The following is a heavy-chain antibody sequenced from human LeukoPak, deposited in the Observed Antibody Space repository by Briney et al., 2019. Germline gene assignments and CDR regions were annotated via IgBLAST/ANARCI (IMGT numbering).Heavy chain of an antibody. V-gene: IGHV3-48*03. CDR3: ARDVDTSSHSSQLDP. Sequence: GGSLKLSCVGSGFPFSNYEVNWVRQAPGKGLEWVSYTTGSGGSTHYAASVNGRFTVSRDNAKDSLFLHMNSLKVEDTAVYYCARDVDTSSHSSQLDPWGQGTLVTVSS. J-gene: IGHJ5*02. D-gene: IGHD5-18*01. CDR1: GFPFSNYE. CDR2: TTGSGGST.